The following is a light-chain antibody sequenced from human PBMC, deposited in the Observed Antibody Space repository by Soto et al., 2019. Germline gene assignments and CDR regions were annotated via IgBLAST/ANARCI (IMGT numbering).Light chain of an antibody. CDR1: QSITDF. V-gene: IGKV1-5*03. Sequence: DIQMTQSPSTLSASVGDRVTITCRASQSITDFLAWYQQKPGKAPKFLIYNASNLEGGVPSRFSGRGSGTEVTLTISSVQPDDFATYYCQYWDDYSWTFGQGTKVEIK. J-gene: IGKJ1*01. CDR3: QYWDDYSWT. CDR2: NAS.